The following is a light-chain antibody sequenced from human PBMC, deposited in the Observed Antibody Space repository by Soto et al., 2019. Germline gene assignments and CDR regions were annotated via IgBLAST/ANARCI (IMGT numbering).Light chain of an antibody. Sequence: QSVLTQPPSVSGAPGQRVTISCTGSSSNIGAGYDVHWYQQLPGTAPKPLIYGNSNRPSGVPDRFSGSKSGTSATLVITGLQAEDESDYCCQSYDNSLSGYVFGTGTKFTVL. CDR2: GNS. V-gene: IGLV1-40*01. CDR1: SSNIGAGYD. J-gene: IGLJ1*01. CDR3: QSYDNSLSGYV.